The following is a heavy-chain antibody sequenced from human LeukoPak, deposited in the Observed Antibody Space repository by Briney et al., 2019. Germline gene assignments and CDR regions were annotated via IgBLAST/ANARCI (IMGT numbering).Heavy chain of an antibody. CDR3: ARDLAYYDFWSGSYPGYYFDY. Sequence: PSETLSLTCTVSGGSISSGGYYWSWLRQHPGKGLEWIGYIYYSGSTYYNPSLKSRVTISVDTSKNQFSLKLSSVTAADTAVYYCARDLAYYDFWSGSYPGYYFDYWGQGTLVTVSS. CDR2: IYYSGST. V-gene: IGHV4-31*03. CDR1: GGSISSGGYY. J-gene: IGHJ4*02. D-gene: IGHD3-3*01.